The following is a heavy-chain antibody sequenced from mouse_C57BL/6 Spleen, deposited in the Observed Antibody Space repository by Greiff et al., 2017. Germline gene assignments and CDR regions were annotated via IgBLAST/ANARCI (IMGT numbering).Heavy chain of an antibody. CDR1: GYTFTSYW. CDR3: ARLPRGYYFDY. CDR2: IYPSDSET. Sequence: QVQLKQPGAELVRPGSSVKLSCKASGYTFTSYWMDWVKQRPGQGLEWIGNIYPSDSETHYNQKFKDKATLTVDKSSSTAYMQLSSLTSEDSAVYYCARLPRGYYFDYWGQGTTLTVSS. V-gene: IGHV1-61*01. J-gene: IGHJ2*01.